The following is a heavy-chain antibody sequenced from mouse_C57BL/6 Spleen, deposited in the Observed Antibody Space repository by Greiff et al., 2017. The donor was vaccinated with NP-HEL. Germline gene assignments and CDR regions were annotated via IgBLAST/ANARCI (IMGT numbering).Heavy chain of an antibody. J-gene: IGHJ2*01. V-gene: IGHV3-6*01. Sequence: EVKVEESGPGLVKPSQSLSLTCSVTGYSITSGYYWNWIRQFPGNKLEWMGYISYDGSNNYNPSLKNRISITRDTSKNQFFLKLNSVTTEDTATYYCARDRDGYYGYWGQGTTLTVSS. CDR3: ARDRDGYYGY. D-gene: IGHD2-3*01. CDR1: GYSITSGYY. CDR2: ISYDGSN.